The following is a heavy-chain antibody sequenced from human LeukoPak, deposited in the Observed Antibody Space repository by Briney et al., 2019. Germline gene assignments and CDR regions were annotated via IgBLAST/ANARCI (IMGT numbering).Heavy chain of an antibody. CDR2: INPNSGGT. J-gene: IGHJ6*03. V-gene: IGHV1-2*02. CDR3: AAAPHNSSDHHYYYYYMDV. Sequence: ASVKVSCKASGYTFTGYYMHWVRQAPGQGLEWMGWINPNSGGTNYAQKFQERVTITRDMSTSTAYMELSSLRSEDTAVYYCAAAPHNSSDHHYYYYYMDVWGKGTTVTVSS. CDR1: GYTFTGYY. D-gene: IGHD6-13*01.